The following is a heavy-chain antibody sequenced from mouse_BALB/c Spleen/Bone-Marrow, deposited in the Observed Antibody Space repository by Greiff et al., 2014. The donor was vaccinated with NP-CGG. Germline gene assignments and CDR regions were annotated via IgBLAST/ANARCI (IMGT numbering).Heavy chain of an antibody. CDR3: AREGGAMDY. V-gene: IGHV5-15*02. CDR1: GFTFSDYG. CDR2: ISNLAYSI. Sequence: EVHLVESGGGLVQPGGSRKLSCAASGFTFSDYGMAWVRQAPGKGPEWVAFISNLAYSIYYADTVTGRFTISRENAKNTLYLEMSSLRSEDTAMYYCAREGGAMDYWGRGTSVTVSS. J-gene: IGHJ4*01.